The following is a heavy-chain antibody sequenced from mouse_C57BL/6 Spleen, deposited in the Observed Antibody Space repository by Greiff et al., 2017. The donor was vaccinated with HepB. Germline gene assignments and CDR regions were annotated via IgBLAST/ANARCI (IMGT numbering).Heavy chain of an antibody. CDR3: ARSGPYRYFDY. D-gene: IGHD5-1-1*01. CDR1: GYTFTSYW. CDR2: IDPSDSYT. Sequence: QVQLQQPGAELVKPGASVKLSCKASGYTFTSYWMQWVKQRPGQGLEWIGEIDPSDSYTNYNQKFTGKATLTVDTSSSTAYMQLSSLTSEDSAVYCCARSGPYRYFDYWGQGTTLTVSS. V-gene: IGHV1-50*01. J-gene: IGHJ2*01.